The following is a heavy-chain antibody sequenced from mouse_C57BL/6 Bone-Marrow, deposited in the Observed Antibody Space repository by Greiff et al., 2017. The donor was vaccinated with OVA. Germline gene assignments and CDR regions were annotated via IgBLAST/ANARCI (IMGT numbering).Heavy chain of an antibody. CDR1: GFTFSSYG. CDR2: ISSGGSYT. D-gene: IGHD1-1*01. J-gene: IGHJ3*01. V-gene: IGHV5-6*01. CDR3: ASHYYGSSFFAY. Sequence: EVKLQESGGDLVKPGGSLKLSCAASGFTFSSYGMSWVRQTPDKRLEWVATISSGGSYTYYPDSVKGRFTISRDNAKNTLYLQMSSLKSEDTAMYYCASHYYGSSFFAYWGQGTLVTVSA.